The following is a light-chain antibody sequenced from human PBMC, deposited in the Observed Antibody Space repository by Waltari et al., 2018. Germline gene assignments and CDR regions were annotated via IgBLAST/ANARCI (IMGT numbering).Light chain of an antibody. CDR1: RDIRSD. V-gene: IGKV1-39*01. CDR3: QQSFGTPQYT. CDR2: GAS. Sequence: DILMTQSPSSLSASVGDRVAITCRASRDIRSDLNWYQQKPGKAPHLLIYGASTLQSGVPSRFSGSGSGTDFTLIISSLQPEDFATYYCQQSFGTPQYTFGQGTKVEIK. J-gene: IGKJ2*01.